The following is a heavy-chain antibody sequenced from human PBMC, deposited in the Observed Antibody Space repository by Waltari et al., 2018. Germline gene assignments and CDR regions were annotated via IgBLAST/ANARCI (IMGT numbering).Heavy chain of an antibody. V-gene: IGHV1-69*06. CDR1: GGTFSTYG. CDR2: IIPFFGSP. CDR3: ARIPYYYDKAPLDS. Sequence: QVQLLQSGAEVKKPGSSVKLSCQASGGTFSTYGISWVRQAPGQRIEWMGKIIPFFGSPDYAENFQGRITITADKSTTTTYLELSSLRSDDTAVYYCARIPYYYDKAPLDSWGQGTLVTVSP. J-gene: IGHJ4*02. D-gene: IGHD3-22*01.